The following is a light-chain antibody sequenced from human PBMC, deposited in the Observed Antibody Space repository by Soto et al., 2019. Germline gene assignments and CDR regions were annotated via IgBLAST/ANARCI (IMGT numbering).Light chain of an antibody. Sequence: EIVLTQSPGTLSLSPGERSTLSFMASQSVSSSYLAWYQQKPGQAPRLLIYGASSRPTGIPDRFSGSGSGTDFTLTISRLEPEDFAVYYCQQYGSSSTFGQGTRLEIK. CDR1: QSVSSSY. CDR2: GAS. J-gene: IGKJ5*01. V-gene: IGKV3-20*01. CDR3: QQYGSSST.